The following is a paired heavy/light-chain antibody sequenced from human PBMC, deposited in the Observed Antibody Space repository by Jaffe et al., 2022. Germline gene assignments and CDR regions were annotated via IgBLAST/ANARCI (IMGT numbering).Heavy chain of an antibody. CDR2: IYYSGST. J-gene: IGHJ6*03. V-gene: IGHV4-61*01. CDR3: AREPGRVYSTDYYYYYMDV. Sequence: QVQLQESGPGLVKPSETLSLTCTVSGGSVSSGSYYWSWIRQPPGKGLEWIGYIYYSGSTNYNPSLKSRVTISVDTSKNQFSLKLSSVTAADTAVYYCAREPGRVYSTDYYYYYMDVWGKGTTVTVSS. CDR1: GGSVSSGSYY. D-gene: IGHD4-17*01.
Light chain of an antibody. Sequence: EIVMTQSPATLSVSPGERATLSCRASQSVSSNLAWYQQKPGQAPRLLIYGASTRATGIPARFSGSGSGTEFTLTISSLQSEDFAVYYCQQYNNWPRTFGPGTKVDIK. J-gene: IGKJ3*01. CDR3: QQYNNWPRT. V-gene: IGKV3-15*01. CDR1: QSVSSN. CDR2: GAS.